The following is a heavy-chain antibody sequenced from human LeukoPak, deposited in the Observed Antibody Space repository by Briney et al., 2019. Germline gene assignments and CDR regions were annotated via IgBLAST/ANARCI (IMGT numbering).Heavy chain of an antibody. CDR2: IYYSGST. Sequence: PSETLSLTCTVSGGSISSYYWSWIRQPPGKGLEWIGYIYYSGSTNYNPSLKSRVTISVDTSKNQFSLKLSSVTAADTAVYYCARSRGYSGALVFDYWGQGTLVTVSS. CDR1: GGSISSYY. J-gene: IGHJ4*02. CDR3: ARSRGYSGALVFDY. V-gene: IGHV4-59*01. D-gene: IGHD2-21*01.